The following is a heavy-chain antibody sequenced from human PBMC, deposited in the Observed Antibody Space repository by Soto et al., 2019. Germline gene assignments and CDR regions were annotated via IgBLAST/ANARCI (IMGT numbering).Heavy chain of an antibody. CDR3: ARHAIGPNWDPYSSSWYGDS. CDR1: GGSISSGGYY. J-gene: IGHJ4*02. Sequence: QVQLQESGPGLVKPSQTLSLTCTVSGGSISSGGYYWSWIRQHPGKGLEWIGYIYYSGSTYYNPSLKSRVTRSVDTSKNQFPLKLSSVTAADTSLYYSARHAIGPNWDPYSSSWYGDSWGKGTLVTVSS. D-gene: IGHD6-13*01. V-gene: IGHV4-31*03. CDR2: IYYSGST.